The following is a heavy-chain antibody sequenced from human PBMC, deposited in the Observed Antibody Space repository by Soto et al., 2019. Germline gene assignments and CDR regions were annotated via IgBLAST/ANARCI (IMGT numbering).Heavy chain of an antibody. CDR3: ARGKRSYVSYGEY. CDR1: GYDFSDYS. J-gene: IGHJ4*02. Sequence: QVQLVQSGAEVKKPGASVKVACKTSGYDFSDYSINWVRQAPGQGLEWMGWITIYNDCPRYADNFQDRVTITADSSTNTVYMELRTLRSEDTAVYYCARGKRSYVSYGEYWGQGTLVTVSS. V-gene: IGHV1-18*01. D-gene: IGHD1-26*01. CDR2: ITIYNDCP.